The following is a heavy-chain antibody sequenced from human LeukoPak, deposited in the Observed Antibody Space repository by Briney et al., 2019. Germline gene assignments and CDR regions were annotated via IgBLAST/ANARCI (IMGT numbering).Heavy chain of an antibody. D-gene: IGHD3-3*01. J-gene: IGHJ4*02. Sequence: GGSMRLSCVASGFTVSSHAMSCVRHAAGKGLEWVSSISSSSSYIYYADSVKDRFTISRDNAKNALYLQMNSLRAEDTAVYYCARSFGVVTPSHYWGQGTLVTVSS. V-gene: IGHV3-21*01. CDR1: GFTVSSHA. CDR3: ARSFGVVTPSHY. CDR2: ISSSSSYI.